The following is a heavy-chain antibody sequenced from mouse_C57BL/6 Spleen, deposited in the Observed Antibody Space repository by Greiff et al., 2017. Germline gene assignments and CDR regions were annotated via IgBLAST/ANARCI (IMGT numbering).Heavy chain of an antibody. CDR1: GFTFSSYG. CDR3: ARPYSNDAMDY. J-gene: IGHJ4*01. D-gene: IGHD2-5*01. Sequence: DVMLVESGGDLVKPGGSLKLSCAASGFTFSSYGMSWVRQTPDKRLEWVATISSGGSYTYYPDSVKGRFTISRDNAKNTLYLQMSSLKSEDTAMYYGARPYSNDAMDYWGQGTSVTVSS. CDR2: ISSGGSYT. V-gene: IGHV5-6*02.